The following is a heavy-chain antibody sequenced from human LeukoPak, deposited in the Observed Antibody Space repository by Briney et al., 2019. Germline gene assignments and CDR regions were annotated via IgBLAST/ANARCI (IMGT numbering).Heavy chain of an antibody. J-gene: IGHJ4*02. V-gene: IGHV1-2*02. CDR1: GYTFTGHF. CDR3: ARPEYKYGYLLDY. D-gene: IGHD5-18*01. CDR2: ISPDSGAT. Sequence: GASVKVSCKASGYTFTGHFVHWVRQAPGQGLEWMGWISPDSGATKYAERFQGRVTMTRDTSISTAYMELTGLRSDDTAVYYCARPEYKYGYLLDYWGQGTLATVSS.